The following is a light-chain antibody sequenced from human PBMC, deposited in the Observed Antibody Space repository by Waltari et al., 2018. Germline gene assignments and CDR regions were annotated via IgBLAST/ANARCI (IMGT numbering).Light chain of an antibody. J-gene: IGLJ2*01. CDR1: SSDVGGYNY. CDR3: SSYISSDTLEL. V-gene: IGLV2-14*03. CDR2: DVS. Sequence: HSALTQPASVSGSPGQSLTISCTGTSSDVGGYNYVSWYQQHPGKAPKLMIYDVSNRPSGVSSRFSGSKSGNTASLTISGLQAEDEADYYCSSYISSDTLELFGGGTSLTVL.